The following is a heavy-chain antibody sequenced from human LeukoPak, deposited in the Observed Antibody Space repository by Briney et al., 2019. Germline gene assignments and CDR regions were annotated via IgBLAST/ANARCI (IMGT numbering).Heavy chain of an antibody. Sequence: SETLSLTCTVSGGSISSSSYYWGWIRQPPGKGLEWIGSIYYSGSTYYNPSLKSRVTVSVDTSKNQFSLKLSSVTAADTAIYYCARTRIAATLNWFDPWGQGTLVTVSS. CDR3: ARTRIAATLNWFDP. J-gene: IGHJ5*02. V-gene: IGHV4-39*07. CDR1: GGSISSSSYY. D-gene: IGHD2-15*01. CDR2: IYYSGST.